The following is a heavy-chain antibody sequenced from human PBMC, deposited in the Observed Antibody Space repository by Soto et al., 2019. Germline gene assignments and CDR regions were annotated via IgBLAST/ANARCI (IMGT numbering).Heavy chain of an antibody. CDR3: ARGYPTDARGWYFDI. J-gene: IGHJ2*01. CDR2: IWYDGSNK. CDR1: GFTFSSYG. V-gene: IGHV3-33*01. Sequence: QVQLVESGGGVVQPGRSLRLSCAASGFTFSSYGMHWVRQAPGKGLEWVAVIWYDGSNKYYADSVKGRFTISRDNSKNTLYMQMNSLRAEDTAVYYCARGYPTDARGWYFDIWGRGTLVTVSS. D-gene: IGHD1-1*01.